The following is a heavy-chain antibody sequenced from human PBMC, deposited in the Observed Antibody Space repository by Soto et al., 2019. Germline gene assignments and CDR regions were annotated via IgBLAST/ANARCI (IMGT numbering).Heavy chain of an antibody. J-gene: IGHJ4*02. V-gene: IGHV1-18*04. CDR3: ARDDPDKAMAPYYFDY. CDR1: CYTFASNC. CDR2: ISAYNGNT. D-gene: IGHD5-18*01. Sequence: CVNYSVRASCYTFASNCVSGLRQDPVQGLEWMVWISAYNGNTNYAQKLQGRVTMTTDTSTSTAYMELRSLRSDDTAVYYCARDDPDKAMAPYYFDYWGQGTLVTVSS.